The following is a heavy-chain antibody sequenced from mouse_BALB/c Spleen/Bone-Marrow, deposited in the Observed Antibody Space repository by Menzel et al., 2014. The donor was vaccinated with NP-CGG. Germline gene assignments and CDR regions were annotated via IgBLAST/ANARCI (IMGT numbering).Heavy chain of an antibody. D-gene: IGHD2-4*01. V-gene: IGHV1-20*02. J-gene: IGHJ3*01. CDR1: GYSFTGYF. CDR3: VRGGLRRAWFAY. Sequence: EVQLQQSGTELVKPGASVKISCKASGYSFTGYFMNWVMQSHGKSLEWIGRINPYNGDTFYNQKFKGKATLTVDKSSSTAHMELRSLASEDSAVYYCVRGGLRRAWFAYWGQGTLVTVSA. CDR2: INPYNGDT.